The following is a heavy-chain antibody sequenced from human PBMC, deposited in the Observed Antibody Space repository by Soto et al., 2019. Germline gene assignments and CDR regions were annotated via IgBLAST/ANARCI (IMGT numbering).Heavy chain of an antibody. J-gene: IGHJ4*02. D-gene: IGHD6-19*01. V-gene: IGHV3-15*07. CDR1: GFTFSHAW. Sequence: LLVESGGGFVQPGGSLRLSCVASGFTFSHAWMDWVRQAPGKGLEWVGRIKSISDGETTNYAASVAGRFTISRDDSKNTLFLHVHSLKTEDTGVYYCTRRIAVAGTYYFDYWGQGTLVTVSS. CDR3: TRRIAVAGTYYFDY. CDR2: IKSISDGETT.